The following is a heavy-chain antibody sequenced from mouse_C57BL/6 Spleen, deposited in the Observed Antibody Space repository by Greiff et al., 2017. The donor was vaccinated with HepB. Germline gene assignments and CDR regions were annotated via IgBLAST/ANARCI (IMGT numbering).Heavy chain of an antibody. Sequence: EVKVVESGPELVKPGASVKIPCKASGYTFTDYNMDWVKQSHGKSLEWIGDINPNNGGTIYNQKFKGKATLTVDKSSSTAYMELRSLTSEDTAVYYCARSGKDGNSPFAYWGQGTLVTVSA. CDR2: INPNNGGT. V-gene: IGHV1-18*01. J-gene: IGHJ3*01. D-gene: IGHD2-1*01. CDR3: ARSGKDGNSPFAY. CDR1: GYTFTDYN.